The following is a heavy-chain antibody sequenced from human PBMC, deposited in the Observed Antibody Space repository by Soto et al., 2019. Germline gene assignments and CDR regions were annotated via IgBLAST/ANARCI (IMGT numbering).Heavy chain of an antibody. CDR3: AKEVGPSGRYEAVQY. CDR1: GFTFSSYS. D-gene: IGHD6-19*01. J-gene: IGHJ4*02. V-gene: IGHV3-30*18. CDR2: ISGDGRAN. Sequence: QVQVVESGGGVVQPGRSLRLSCAASGFTFSSYSMHWVRQAPSKGLEWVAVISGDGRANVYLDSVRGRFTISRDNSKNTLYLQMNSLRVDDSAVYYCAKEVGPSGRYEAVQYWGQGTLVTVSS.